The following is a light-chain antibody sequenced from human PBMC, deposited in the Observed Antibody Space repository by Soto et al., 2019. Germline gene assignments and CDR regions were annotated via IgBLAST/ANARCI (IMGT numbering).Light chain of an antibody. Sequence: DIQMTQSPSSLSASVGDRVTITCRASQNIRGYLNWYQQKPGKAPKLLIVAASTLPSGVPSRFSGSGSGTDFTLTISSLEHEDFATYHCQQNSGSPPTFGGGTKVEI. J-gene: IGKJ4*01. CDR2: AAS. V-gene: IGKV1-39*01. CDR3: QQNSGSPPT. CDR1: QNIRGY.